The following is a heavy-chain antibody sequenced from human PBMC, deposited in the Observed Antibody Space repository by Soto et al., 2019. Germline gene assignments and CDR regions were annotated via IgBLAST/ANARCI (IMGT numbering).Heavy chain of an antibody. CDR1: GYTFTTYG. D-gene: IGHD3-10*01. Sequence: ASVKVSCKTSGYTFTTYGVSWGRQAPGQGLEWMGWISAYNGNTNYAQKLQGRVTMTTYISTRIAYMELRGLRSDDTAVYYCARDRYYYGSGSYYISWFDPWGQGTLVTVSS. V-gene: IGHV1-18*04. CDR2: ISAYNGNT. J-gene: IGHJ5*02. CDR3: ARDRYYYGSGSYYISWFDP.